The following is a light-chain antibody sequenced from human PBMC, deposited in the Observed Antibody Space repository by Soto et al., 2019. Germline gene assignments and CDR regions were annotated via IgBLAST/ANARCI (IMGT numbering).Light chain of an antibody. CDR1: NIGSKS. J-gene: IGLJ1*01. Sequence: SYELIQPPSVSVAPGQTARITCGGQNIGSKSVHWYQHQPGQAPVLVLCDDNDRPSGIPERMSGSRSVNTATLTISRVEAGDEADYYCQVWDNSGDPLYVFGTGTKVTVL. V-gene: IGLV3-21*02. CDR3: QVWDNSGDPLYV. CDR2: DDN.